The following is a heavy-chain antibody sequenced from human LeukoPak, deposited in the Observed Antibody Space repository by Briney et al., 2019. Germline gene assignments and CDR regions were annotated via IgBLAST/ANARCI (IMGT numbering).Heavy chain of an antibody. D-gene: IGHD3-9*01. CDR3: ARHQTNYDILTGYYPGAFDI. CDR1: GGSISSSSYY. J-gene: IGHJ3*02. CDR2: IYYSGST. Sequence: SETLSLTCTVSGGSISSSSYYWGWIRQPPGKGLEWIGSIYYSGSTYYNPSLKSRVTISVDTSKNQFSLKLSSVTAADTAVYYCARHQTNYDILTGYYPGAFDIWGQGTMVTVSS. V-gene: IGHV4-39*01.